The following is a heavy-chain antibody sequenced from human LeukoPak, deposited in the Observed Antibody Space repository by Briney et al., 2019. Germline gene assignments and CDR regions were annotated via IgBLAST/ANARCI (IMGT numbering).Heavy chain of an antibody. CDR2: IKSKTDGGTT. CDR1: GFTFSNAW. J-gene: IGHJ4*02. D-gene: IGHD6-19*01. CDR3: STHSGVGWGFDY. V-gene: IGHV3-15*01. Sequence: GGSLRLSCAASGFTFSNAWMSWVRQAPGKGLEWVGRIKSKTDGGTTDYAAPVKGRFTISRDDSKNTAFLQMNSLQSEDTAVYYCSTHSGVGWGFDYWGQGTLVTVSS.